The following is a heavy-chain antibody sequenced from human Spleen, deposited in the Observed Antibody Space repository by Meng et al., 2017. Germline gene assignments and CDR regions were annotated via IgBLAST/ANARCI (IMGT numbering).Heavy chain of an antibody. Sequence: EVQLVEFGGGWVQPGGSLSLSCAASGFTFSSYAMSWVRQAPGKGLEWVSGITGRGDSTYYADSVKGRFTISRDNSKNTLYLQMNSLRAEDTALYYCAKDPTDGVVNFYFDYWGQGTLVTVSS. J-gene: IGHJ4*02. V-gene: IGHV3-23*04. D-gene: IGHD3-3*01. CDR3: AKDPTDGVVNFYFDY. CDR1: GFTFSSYA. CDR2: ITGRGDST.